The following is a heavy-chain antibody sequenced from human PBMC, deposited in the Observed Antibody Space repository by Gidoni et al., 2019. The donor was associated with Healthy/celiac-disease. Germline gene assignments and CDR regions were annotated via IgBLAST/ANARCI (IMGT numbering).Heavy chain of an antibody. V-gene: IGHV4-61*02. D-gene: IGHD5-18*01. CDR3: ARDRRVYSYGFDY. Sequence: QVQLQASGPGLVKPSQPLSLTCTLSGGSISSGRYYWSWIRQPAGKGLEWIGRIYTSGSTNYNPSLKSRVTISVDTSKNQFSLKLSSGTAADTAVYYCARDRRVYSYGFDYWGQGTLVTVSS. CDR1: GGSISSGRYY. CDR2: IYTSGST. J-gene: IGHJ4*02.